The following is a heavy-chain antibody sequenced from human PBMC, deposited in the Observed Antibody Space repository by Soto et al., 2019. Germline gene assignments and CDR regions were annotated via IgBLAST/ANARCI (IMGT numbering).Heavy chain of an antibody. D-gene: IGHD3-10*01. CDR1: GGSISSGGYY. J-gene: IGHJ6*03. CDR2: IYYSGST. Sequence: SETLSLTCTVSGGSISSGGYYWSWIRQHPGKGLEWIGYIYYSGSTNYNPSLKSRVTISVDTSKNQFSLKLSSVTAADTAVYYCARDQAGAFGEPYYYYMDVWGKGTTVTVSS. CDR3: ARDQAGAFGEPYYYYMDV. V-gene: IGHV4-61*08.